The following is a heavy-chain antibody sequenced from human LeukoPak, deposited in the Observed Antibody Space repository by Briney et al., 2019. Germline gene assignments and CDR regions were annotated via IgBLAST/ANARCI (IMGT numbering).Heavy chain of an antibody. CDR1: GGSISSSSYY. D-gene: IGHD3-10*01. CDR2: IYYSGST. J-gene: IGHJ4*02. V-gene: IGHV4-39*07. Sequence: SETLSLTCTVSGGSISSSSYYWGWIRQPPGKGLEWIGSIYYSGSTYYNPSLKSRVTISVDTSKNQFSLKLSSVTAADTAVYYCARGTRGSGFKGPLIFDYWGQGTLVTVSS. CDR3: ARGTRGSGFKGPLIFDY.